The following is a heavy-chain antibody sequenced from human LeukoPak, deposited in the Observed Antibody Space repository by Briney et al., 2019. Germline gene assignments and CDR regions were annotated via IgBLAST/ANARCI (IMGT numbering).Heavy chain of an antibody. D-gene: IGHD4-17*01. J-gene: IGHJ6*03. Sequence: PGGSLRLSCAASGFTFSSYGIHWVRQAPGKGLEWVTFIRYDGNNKYYVDSLKGRFIISRDNSKNMLYLQMNSLRVEDTAVYYCAKGSDGEYYYHMDVWGKGTTVTVSS. CDR2: IRYDGNNK. CDR1: GFTFSSYG. V-gene: IGHV3-30*02. CDR3: AKGSDGEYYYHMDV.